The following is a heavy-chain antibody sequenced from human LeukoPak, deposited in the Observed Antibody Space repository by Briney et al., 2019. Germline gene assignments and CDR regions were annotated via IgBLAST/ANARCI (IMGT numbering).Heavy chain of an antibody. J-gene: IGHJ4*02. CDR3: ASDTDSSGWYYFDY. CDR2: INPNSGGT. D-gene: IGHD6-19*01. V-gene: IGHV1-2*02. Sequence: ASVKVSCTASGYTFTGYYMHWVRQAPGQGLEWMGWINPNSGGTNYAQKFQGRVTMTRDTSISTACMELSRLRSDDTAVYYCASDTDSSGWYYFDYWGQGTLVTVSS. CDR1: GYTFTGYY.